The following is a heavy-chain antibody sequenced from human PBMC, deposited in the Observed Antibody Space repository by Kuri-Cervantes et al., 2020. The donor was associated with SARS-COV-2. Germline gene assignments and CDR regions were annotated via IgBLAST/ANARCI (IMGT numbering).Heavy chain of an antibody. CDR1: GGSLSSGDYY. D-gene: IGHD4/OR15-4a*01. Sequence: SETLSLTCTVSGGSLSSGDYYWTWVRQPPGKGLEWIGNIYYSGSASYNPSLKSRLTISVDTSKNQFSLKLSSVTAADTAVYYCARDPNANHNNWFDPWGQGTLVTVS. V-gene: IGHV4-61*08. J-gene: IGHJ5*02. CDR2: IYYSGSA. CDR3: ARDPNANHNNWFDP.